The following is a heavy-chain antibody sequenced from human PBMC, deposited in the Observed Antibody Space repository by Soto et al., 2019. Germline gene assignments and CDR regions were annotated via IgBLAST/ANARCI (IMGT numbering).Heavy chain of an antibody. J-gene: IGHJ5*02. CDR2: INPGSGNT. V-gene: IGHV1-46*01. CDR1: GYTFTSYY. CDR3: AAFDPGPMGFDP. Sequence: ASVKVSCKASGYTFTSYYIHWVRQAPGQGLEWMGLINPGSGNTNYAQKFQERVTITRDMSTSTAYMELSSLRSEDTAFYYCAAFDPGPMGFDPWGQGTLVTVSS. D-gene: IGHD3-3*02.